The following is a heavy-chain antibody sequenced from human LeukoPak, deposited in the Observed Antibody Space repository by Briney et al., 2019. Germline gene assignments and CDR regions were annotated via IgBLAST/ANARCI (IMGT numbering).Heavy chain of an antibody. CDR1: GFTFSSYE. V-gene: IGHV3-48*03. Sequence: AGGSLRLSCAASGFTFSSYEMNWVRQAPGKGLEWVSYISSSGSTIYYADSVKGRFTISRDNAKNSLYLQMNSLRAEDTALYYCPRNTYSDYYDSSGYSPGDFDYWGQGTLVTVSS. J-gene: IGHJ4*02. D-gene: IGHD3-22*01. CDR2: ISSSGSTI. CDR3: PRNTYSDYYDSSGYSPGDFDY.